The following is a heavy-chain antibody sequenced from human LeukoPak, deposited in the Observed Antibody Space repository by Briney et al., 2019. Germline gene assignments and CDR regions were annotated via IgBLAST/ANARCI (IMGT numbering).Heavy chain of an antibody. J-gene: IGHJ4*02. V-gene: IGHV3-23*01. CDR3: AKQLGYCSDGSCYFPY. CDR2: ISNNGGYT. D-gene: IGHD2-15*01. Sequence: GGSLRLSCAASGFTFSSSAMSWVRQAPGKGLEWVSAISNNGGYTYYADSVQGRFTISIDNSKSTLCLQMNSLRAEDTAVYYCAKQLGYCSDGSCYFPYWGQGALVTVSS. CDR1: GFTFSSSA.